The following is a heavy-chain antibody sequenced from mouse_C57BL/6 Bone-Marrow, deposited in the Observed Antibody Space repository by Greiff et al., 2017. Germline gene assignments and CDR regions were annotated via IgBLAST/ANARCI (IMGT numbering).Heavy chain of an antibody. Sequence: QVQLQQPGPELVKPGASVKMSCKASGYTFTNYRINWVKQSPGQGLEWIGDINPDSGSTNYNQKFKSKATLTVDKSSSTAYMELSSLTSEDSAVYYCARYDLFVAVDYWGQGTTLIVSS. CDR3: ARYDLFVAVDY. D-gene: IGHD2-4*01. V-gene: IGHV1-55*01. CDR2: INPDSGST. CDR1: GYTFTNYR. J-gene: IGHJ2*01.